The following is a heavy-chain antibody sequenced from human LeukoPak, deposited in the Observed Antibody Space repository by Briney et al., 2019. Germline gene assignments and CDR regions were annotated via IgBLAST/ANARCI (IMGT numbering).Heavy chain of an antibody. CDR3: AGDSGYSSGSFDY. Sequence: PGGSLRLSCAASGFTFSSYAMHWVRQAPGKGPEWVAVISYDGSNKYYADSVKGRFTISRDNSKNTLYLQMNSLRAEDTAVYYCAGDSGYSSGSFDYWGQGTLVTVSS. CDR1: GFTFSSYA. CDR2: ISYDGSNK. V-gene: IGHV3-30*04. J-gene: IGHJ4*02. D-gene: IGHD6-19*01.